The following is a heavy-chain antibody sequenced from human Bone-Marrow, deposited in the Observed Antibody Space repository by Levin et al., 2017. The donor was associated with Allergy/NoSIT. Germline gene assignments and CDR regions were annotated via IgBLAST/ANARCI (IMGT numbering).Heavy chain of an antibody. Sequence: SCAASGLSFSSYWMHWVRQAPGEGLVWVSRISTDGSRTMYADSVKGRFTISRDNAKNTLYLDMNSLRVEDTAVYYCASEYYGVLTGYYYDYWGQGALVTVSS. D-gene: IGHD3-9*01. V-gene: IGHV3-74*03. CDR1: GLSFSSYW. CDR3: ASEYYGVLTGYYYDY. CDR2: ISTDGSRT. J-gene: IGHJ4*02.